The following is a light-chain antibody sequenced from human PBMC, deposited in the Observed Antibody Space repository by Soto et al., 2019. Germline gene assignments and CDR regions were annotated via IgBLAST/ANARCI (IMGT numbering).Light chain of an antibody. J-gene: IGKJ1*01. CDR2: GAS. CDR3: QEYGSSRT. CDR1: QSVGSSY. Sequence: EIVLTQSPGTLSLSPGERATLSCRASQSVGSSYLAWYQQKPGQAPRLLIYGASSRATGIPDRFSGSGSGTDFTLTISGLEPEDFVVYYCQEYGSSRTFGQGTKVEIK. V-gene: IGKV3-20*01.